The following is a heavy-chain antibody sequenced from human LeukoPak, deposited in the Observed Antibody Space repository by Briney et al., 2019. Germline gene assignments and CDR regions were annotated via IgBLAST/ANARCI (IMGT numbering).Heavy chain of an antibody. D-gene: IGHD2-15*01. J-gene: IGHJ4*02. CDR1: GFTFNTYS. CDR2: ISTTSSYI. Sequence: GGSLRLSCAASGFTFNTYSMNWVRQAPGKGLEWVSSISTTSSYIYYADSVKGRFTISRDNAKNSLYLQMNSLRAEDTAVYYCARDRCSGYSCYNFDYWGQGTLVTVSS. CDR3: ARDRCSGYSCYNFDY. V-gene: IGHV3-21*01.